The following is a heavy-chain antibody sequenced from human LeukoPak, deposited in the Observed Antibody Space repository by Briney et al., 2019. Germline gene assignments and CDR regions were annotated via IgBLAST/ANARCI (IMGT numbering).Heavy chain of an antibody. J-gene: IGHJ4*02. CDR2: INHSGST. D-gene: IGHD3-16*01. CDR3: ARGRGRGMVLHY. CDR1: GGSFSGYY. V-gene: IGHV4-34*01. Sequence: PSETLSLTCAVYGGSFSGYYWSWIRQPPGKGLEWIGEINHSGSTNYNPSLKSRVTISVDTSKNQFSLKLSSVTAADTAVYYCARGRGRGMVLHYWGQGTLVTVSS.